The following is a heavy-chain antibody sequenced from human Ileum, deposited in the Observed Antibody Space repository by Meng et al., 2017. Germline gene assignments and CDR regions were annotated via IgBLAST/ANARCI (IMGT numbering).Heavy chain of an antibody. D-gene: IGHD1-1*01. CDR1: GLIFSMYD. Sequence: QVQLVQSGPEVKKPGASVTVFCKASGLIFSMYDFNWVRQAPRQGLEWMGWMNPNSGNTGFAQKFQDRITMTRDTSINTAYMELSSLTSEDTAVYYCARRAQSTGTALGYWGQGTLVTVSS. CDR3: ARRAQSTGTALGY. V-gene: IGHV1-8*01. J-gene: IGHJ4*02. CDR2: MNPNSGNT.